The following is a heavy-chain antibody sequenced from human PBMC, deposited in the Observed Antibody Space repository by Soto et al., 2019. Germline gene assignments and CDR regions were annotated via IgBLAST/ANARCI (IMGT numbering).Heavy chain of an antibody. Sequence: PSETLSLTCAVSGGSISSGGYSWSWIRQPPGKGLEWIGYIYHSGSTYYNPSLKSRVTISVDRSKNQFSLKLSSVTAADTAVYYCARARRQLLLCRGLHGNWFDPWGQGTLVTVSS. CDR2: IYHSGST. CDR1: GGSISSGGYS. J-gene: IGHJ5*02. CDR3: ARARRQLLLCRGLHGNWFDP. V-gene: IGHV4-30-2*01. D-gene: IGHD2-2*01.